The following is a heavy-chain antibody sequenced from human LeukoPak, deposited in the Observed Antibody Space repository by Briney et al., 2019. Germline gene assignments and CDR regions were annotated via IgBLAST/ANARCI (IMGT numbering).Heavy chain of an antibody. V-gene: IGHV3-9*01. CDR2: ITWNSGRI. Sequence: GRSLRLSCTPSIFTLYEWSTHWVRQAPGKGLEWVSGITWNSGRIDYADSVKGRFTISRDNAKNSLYQQMNSLRAENTAFINGARARPITPYSFDYWGQGTLVTVSS. J-gene: IGHJ4*02. CDR3: ARARPITPYSFDY. CDR1: IFTLYEWS. D-gene: IGHD3-10*01.